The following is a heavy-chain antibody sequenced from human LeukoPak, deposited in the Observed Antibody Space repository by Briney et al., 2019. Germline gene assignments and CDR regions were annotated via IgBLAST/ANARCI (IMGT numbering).Heavy chain of an antibody. CDR3: ARDRVYSSSWSGGPGWFDP. Sequence: GRSLRLSCAASGFTFSNYTMHWVRQAPGKGLEWVALISYGGSNKHYADSVKGRLTISRDNSKSTLDLQMNSLRDADTAVYYCARDRVYSSSWSGGPGWFDPWGQGTLVTVSS. CDR2: ISYGGSNK. V-gene: IGHV3-30-3*01. CDR1: GFTFSNYT. D-gene: IGHD6-13*01. J-gene: IGHJ5*02.